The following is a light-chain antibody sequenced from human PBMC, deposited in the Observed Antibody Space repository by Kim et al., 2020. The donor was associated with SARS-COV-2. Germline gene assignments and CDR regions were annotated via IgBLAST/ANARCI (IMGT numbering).Light chain of an antibody. J-gene: IGKJ2*01. CDR1: QSISSY. CDR2: DAS. V-gene: IGKV3-11*01. Sequence: EIVLTQSPGTLSLSPGERATLSCRASQSISSYLAWYQQKPGQAPRLLIYDASNRATGIPARFSGSGSGTDFTLTISSLEPEDFAFYYCQQRSDWPSTTFGQGTKLEI. CDR3: QQRSDWPSTT.